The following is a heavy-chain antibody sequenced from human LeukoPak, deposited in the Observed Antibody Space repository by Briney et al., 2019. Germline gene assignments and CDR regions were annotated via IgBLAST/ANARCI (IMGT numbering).Heavy chain of an antibody. CDR3: ARDPAQLPHYFDY. CDR2: ISYDGSNK. J-gene: IGHJ4*02. CDR1: GFTFSSYA. D-gene: IGHD2-2*01. Sequence: GGSLRLSCAASGFTFSSYAMHWVRQAPGKGLEWVAVISYDGSNKYYADSVKGRFTISRDNSKNTLYLQMNSLRAEDTAVYYCARDPAQLPHYFDYWGQGTLVTVSS. V-gene: IGHV3-30-3*01.